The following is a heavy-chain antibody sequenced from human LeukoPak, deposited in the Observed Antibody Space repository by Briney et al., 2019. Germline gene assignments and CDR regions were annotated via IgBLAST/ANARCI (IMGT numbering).Heavy chain of an antibody. CDR1: GFTFSTYA. CDR3: ATRYCTISACRAASYKSFDV. CDR2: ISSTSNYI. Sequence: GGSLRLSCAASGFTFSTYAISWVRQAPGKGLEWVSCISSTSNYIFYADSVRGRFTISRDNAKNSLYLQLTSLRAEDTAVYYCATRYCTISACRAASYKSFDVWGKGTTVTVSS. V-gene: IGHV3-21*01. J-gene: IGHJ6*04. D-gene: IGHD2-8*01.